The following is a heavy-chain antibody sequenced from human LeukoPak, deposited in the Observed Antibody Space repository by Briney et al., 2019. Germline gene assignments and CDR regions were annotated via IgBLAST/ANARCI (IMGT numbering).Heavy chain of an antibody. D-gene: IGHD6-13*01. CDR2: INPNSGGT. Sequence: GASVKVSCKASGYTFTGYYMHWVRQAPGQGLEWMGWINPNSGGTNYAQKFQGRVTMTRDTSISTAYMELSRLRSDDTAVYYCARDSGYSSSWYPYYYMDVWGKGTTVAVSS. CDR3: ARDSGYSSSWYPYYYMDV. J-gene: IGHJ6*03. CDR1: GYTFTGYY. V-gene: IGHV1-2*02.